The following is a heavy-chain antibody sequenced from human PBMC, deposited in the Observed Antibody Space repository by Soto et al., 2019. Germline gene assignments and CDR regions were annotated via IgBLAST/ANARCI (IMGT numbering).Heavy chain of an antibody. CDR1: GFSFSINGVA. D-gene: IGHD4-4*01. CDR3: AHKRDDYRGFKS. Sequence: QITLKESGPTLVKPTQTLTLTCTFSGFSFSINGVAVGWIRQPPGQALEWLALIYWDDDQRYNPSLKNRLTITKDSARNQVVLTMTNMNPVDTATYYCAHKRDDYRGFKSWGQGTLVTVSS. J-gene: IGHJ5*01. V-gene: IGHV2-5*02. CDR2: IYWDDDQ.